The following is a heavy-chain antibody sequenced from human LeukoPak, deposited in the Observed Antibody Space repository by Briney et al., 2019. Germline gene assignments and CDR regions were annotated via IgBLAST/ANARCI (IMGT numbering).Heavy chain of an antibody. Sequence: PGGSLRFSCAASGFPLSNYWMHWVRQTPGKGLVWVSRINPDGTTTSYADSVKGRFTISRDNARNTLYLEMNSLRAEDTAVYYCARVGIGRYSFDSWGQGPLVTVSS. CDR3: ARVGIGRYSFDS. V-gene: IGHV3-74*01. CDR1: GFPLSNYW. J-gene: IGHJ4*02. D-gene: IGHD1-26*01. CDR2: INPDGTTT.